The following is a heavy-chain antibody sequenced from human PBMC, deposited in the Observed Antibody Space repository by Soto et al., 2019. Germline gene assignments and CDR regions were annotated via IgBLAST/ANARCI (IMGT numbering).Heavy chain of an antibody. Sequence: QVQLQESGPGLVKPSETLSLTCTVSGGSISSYYWCWIRQPPGKGLEWLGYIYYRGSTNYNPSLKCRVTISVDTSNNQFSLKRSSVTAAATAVYYCARHRTTMIRPYAFDIWGQGTMVTVSS. V-gene: IGHV4-59*08. CDR2: IYYRGST. J-gene: IGHJ3*02. D-gene: IGHD3-22*01. CDR3: ARHRTTMIRPYAFDI. CDR1: GGSISSYY.